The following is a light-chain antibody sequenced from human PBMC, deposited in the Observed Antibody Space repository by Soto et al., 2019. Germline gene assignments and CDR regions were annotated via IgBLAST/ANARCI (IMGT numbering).Light chain of an antibody. CDR2: DVS. J-gene: IGLJ2*01. Sequence: QSALTQPRSVSGSPGQSVTISCTGTSSDVGGYNYVSWYQQHPGKAPKLMIYDVSKRPSGVPDRFSGSKSGNTASLTISGLQAEDEADYYCCSYVGSYTFEIFGGGTKVTVL. V-gene: IGLV2-11*01. CDR3: CSYVGSYTFEI. CDR1: SSDVGGYNY.